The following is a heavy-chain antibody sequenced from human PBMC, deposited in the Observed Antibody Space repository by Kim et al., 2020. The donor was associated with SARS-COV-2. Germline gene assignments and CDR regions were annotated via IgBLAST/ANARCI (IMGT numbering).Heavy chain of an antibody. CDR1: GFTFSSYS. D-gene: IGHD6-13*01. J-gene: IGHJ6*02. V-gene: IGHV3-21*01. CDR3: ARDTGSSSWYYYYGMDV. CDR2: ISSSSSYI. Sequence: GGSLRLSCAASGFTFSSYSMNWVRQAPGKGLEWVSSISSSSSYIYYADSVKGRFTISRDNAKNSLYLQMNSLRAEDTAVYYCARDTGSSSWYYYYGMDVWGQGTTVTVSS.